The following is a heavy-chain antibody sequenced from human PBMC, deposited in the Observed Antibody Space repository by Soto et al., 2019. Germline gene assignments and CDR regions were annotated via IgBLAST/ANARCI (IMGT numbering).Heavy chain of an antibody. Sequence: QVQLVQSGAEVKKPGASVKVSCTASGYTFTSYAMHWVRQAPGQRLEWMGWINAGNGNTKYSQTFPGRVTITRDTSASTAYMGLSSLRSEDTAVYYCARAYYYDSSGYYYFDYWGQGTLVTVSS. CDR1: GYTFTSYA. CDR2: INAGNGNT. V-gene: IGHV1-3*01. J-gene: IGHJ4*02. CDR3: ARAYYYDSSGYYYFDY. D-gene: IGHD3-22*01.